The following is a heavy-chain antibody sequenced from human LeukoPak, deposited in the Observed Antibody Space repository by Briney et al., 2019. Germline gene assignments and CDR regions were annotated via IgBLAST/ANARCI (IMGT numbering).Heavy chain of an antibody. Sequence: GASVKVSCKASGYTFTSYGISWVRQAPGQGLEWMGWISAYNGNTNSAQQLQGRVTMTTDTSTSTAYMELRSLKSDDTAVYYCARGWNTADGSYYFDYWGQGTLVTVSS. D-gene: IGHD5-18*01. J-gene: IGHJ4*02. CDR1: GYTFTSYG. CDR3: ARGWNTADGSYYFDY. V-gene: IGHV1-18*01. CDR2: ISAYNGNT.